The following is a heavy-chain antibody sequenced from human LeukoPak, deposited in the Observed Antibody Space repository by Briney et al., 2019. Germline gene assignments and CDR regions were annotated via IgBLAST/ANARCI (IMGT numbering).Heavy chain of an antibody. CDR1: GYTFTGYY. J-gene: IGHJ4*02. Sequence: ASVKVSCKASGYTFTGYYMHWVRQAPGQGLEWMGWINPNSGGTNYAQKFQGRVTMTRDTSISTAYMELSRLRSDDTAVYYCARSRTGSGFLFDYWGQGTLITVSS. V-gene: IGHV1-2*02. D-gene: IGHD3-10*01. CDR2: INPNSGGT. CDR3: ARSRTGSGFLFDY.